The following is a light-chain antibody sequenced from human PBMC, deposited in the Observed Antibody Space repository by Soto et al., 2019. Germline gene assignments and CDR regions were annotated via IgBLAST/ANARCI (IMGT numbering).Light chain of an antibody. Sequence: QSVLTQPASVSGSPGQSITISCTGNSSDVGGYNYVSWYQQHPGKAPKLMIYDVSNRPSGVSNRFSGSKSGNTASLTISGPQAEDEADYYCSSYTSSSSLYVFGTGTKVTV. CDR2: DVS. V-gene: IGLV2-14*01. CDR3: SSYTSSSSLYV. CDR1: SSDVGGYNY. J-gene: IGLJ1*01.